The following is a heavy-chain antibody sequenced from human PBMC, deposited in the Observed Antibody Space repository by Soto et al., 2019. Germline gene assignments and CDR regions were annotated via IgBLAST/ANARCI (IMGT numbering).Heavy chain of an antibody. Sequence: QVQLVQSGADVKKPWASVKVSCKASCYTFTSYGISWVRQAPVQGLEWMGWISSYNGNTNYAQKLQVRVTMTKDTATSTAYMELRSLRSDDRAVYDCARGPGTAVDYWGQGPLVTVSS. J-gene: IGHJ4*02. D-gene: IGHD6-13*01. CDR3: ARGPGTAVDY. V-gene: IGHV1-18*01. CDR1: CYTFTSYG. CDR2: ISSYNGNT.